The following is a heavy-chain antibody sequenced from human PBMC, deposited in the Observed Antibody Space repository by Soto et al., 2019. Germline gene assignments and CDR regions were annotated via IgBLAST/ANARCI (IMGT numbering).Heavy chain of an antibody. CDR2: ISGSGGST. D-gene: IGHD5-18*01. Sequence: LRLSCAASGFTFSSYAMSWVRQAPGKGLEWVSAISGSGGSTYYADSVKGRFTISRDNSKNTLYLQMNSLRAEDTAVYYCAKVISRGYSYGYHYWGQGTLVTVSS. CDR3: AKVISRGYSYGYHY. V-gene: IGHV3-23*01. J-gene: IGHJ4*02. CDR1: GFTFSSYA.